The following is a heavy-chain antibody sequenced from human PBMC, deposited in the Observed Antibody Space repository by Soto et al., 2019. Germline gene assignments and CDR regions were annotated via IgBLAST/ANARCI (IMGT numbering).Heavy chain of an antibody. V-gene: IGHV4-34*01. CDR3: ARHPYDFWSGYKRYYFDY. D-gene: IGHD3-3*01. Sequence: PSETLSLTCAVYGGSFSGYYWSWIRQPPGKGLEWIGEINHSGSTNYNPSLKSRVTISVDTSKNQFSLKLSSVTAADTAVYYCARHPYDFWSGYKRYYFDYWGQGTLVTVS. CDR2: INHSGST. CDR1: GGSFSGYY. J-gene: IGHJ4*02.